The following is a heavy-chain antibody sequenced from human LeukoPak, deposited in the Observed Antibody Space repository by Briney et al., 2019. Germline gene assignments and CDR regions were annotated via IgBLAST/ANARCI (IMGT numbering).Heavy chain of an antibody. V-gene: IGHV4-61*02. D-gene: IGHD3-16*01. CDR2: IYTSGST. CDR3: ARSRSVWGSYIRDY. Sequence: SETLSLTCTVSGGSISSGSYYWSWIRQPAGKGLEWIGRIYTSGSTNYNPSLKSRVTISVDTSENQFSLKLSSVTAADTAVYYCARSRSVWGSYIRDYWGQGTLVTVSS. J-gene: IGHJ4*02. CDR1: GGSISSGSYY.